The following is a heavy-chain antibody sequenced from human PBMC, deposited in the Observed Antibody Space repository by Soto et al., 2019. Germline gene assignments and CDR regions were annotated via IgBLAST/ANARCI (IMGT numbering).Heavy chain of an antibody. Sequence: PSETLSLTCTVSGDSIRSGNHYWSWIRQPPGKGLEWIGYIYYSGSTYYSPSLKSRVTISVDTSKNQFSLKLNPVTAADTAVYYCARVDILTVYGCMGVWGQGTRVTVSS. D-gene: IGHD3-9*01. V-gene: IGHV4-30-4*01. CDR2: IYYSGST. J-gene: IGHJ6*02. CDR1: GDSIRSGNHY. CDR3: ARVDILTVYGCMGV.